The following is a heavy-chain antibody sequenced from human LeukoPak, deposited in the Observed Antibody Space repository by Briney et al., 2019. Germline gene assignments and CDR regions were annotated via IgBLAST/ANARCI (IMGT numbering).Heavy chain of an antibody. CDR1: TGSISSYY. V-gene: IGHV4-4*07. Sequence: PSETLSLTCTVSTGSISSYYCSWIRQPAGKGVEYIGRIYSSGSTNYSTSLKRRVTMSVDTSKNQFSLKLTSVTAADTAVYYCARGDIIRGDYNRFDRWGQGILVTVSS. CDR3: ARGDIIRGDYNRFDR. D-gene: IGHD3-10*01. J-gene: IGHJ5*02. CDR2: IYSSGST.